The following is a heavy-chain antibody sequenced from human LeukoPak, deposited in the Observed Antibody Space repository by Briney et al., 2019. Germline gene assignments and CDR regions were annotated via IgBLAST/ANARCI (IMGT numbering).Heavy chain of an antibody. D-gene: IGHD3-3*01. Sequence: GGSLRLSCAASGFTFSSYAMHWVRQAPGKGLEWVAVISYDGSNKYYADSVKGRFTISRDNSKNTLYLQMNSLRAEDTAVYYCARGQRFLGWLYISYYYGMDVWGQGTTVTVSS. CDR1: GFTFSSYA. J-gene: IGHJ6*02. CDR2: ISYDGSNK. V-gene: IGHV3-30-3*01. CDR3: ARGQRFLGWLYISYYYGMDV.